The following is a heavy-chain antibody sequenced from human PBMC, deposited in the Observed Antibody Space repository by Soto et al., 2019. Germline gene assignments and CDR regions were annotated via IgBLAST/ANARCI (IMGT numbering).Heavy chain of an antibody. V-gene: IGHV4-4*02. CDR2: IYHSGST. D-gene: IGHD5-18*01. Sequence: QVQLQESGPGLVKPSGTLSLTCAVSGGSISSSNWWSWVRQPPGKGLEWIGEIYHSGSTNYNPSPPSPVTISVDKSTNQFSLKLRSVTAADTAVYSCASTPWDGYTGYYFDYWGQGTLVTVSS. CDR3: ASTPWDGYTGYYFDY. CDR1: GGSISSSNW. J-gene: IGHJ4*02.